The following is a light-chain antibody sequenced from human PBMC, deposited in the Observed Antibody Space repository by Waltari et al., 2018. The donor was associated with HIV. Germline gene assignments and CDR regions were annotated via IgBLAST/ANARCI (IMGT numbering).Light chain of an antibody. CDR2: QDS. CDR3: QAWDSSTRV. Sequence: YELTQPPSVSVSPGQTASITCSGDKLGDKYACWYQQKPGQSPVLVIYQDSKRPSGIPDRFSGSNSGNTATLTISGTQAMDEADYYCQAWDSSTRVFGGGTKLTVL. V-gene: IGLV3-1*01. J-gene: IGLJ2*01. CDR1: KLGDKY.